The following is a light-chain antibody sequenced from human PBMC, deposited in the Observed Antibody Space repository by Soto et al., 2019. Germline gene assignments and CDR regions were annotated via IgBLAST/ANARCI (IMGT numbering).Light chain of an antibody. J-gene: IGKJ5*01. V-gene: IGKV1-16*01. CDR2: GAS. Sequence: DIQMTQSPSSLSASVGDRVTITCRASQGIDNYLVWFQQKPGKAPKSLIYGASNLQSGVPSRFSGSRSGTDFTLTISSLQPEDFANYYCQQLKSYPITFGQGTRLEIK. CDR3: QQLKSYPIT. CDR1: QGIDNY.